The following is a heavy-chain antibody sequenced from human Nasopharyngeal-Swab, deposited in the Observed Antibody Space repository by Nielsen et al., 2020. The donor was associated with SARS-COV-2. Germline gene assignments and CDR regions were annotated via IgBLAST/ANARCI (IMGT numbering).Heavy chain of an antibody. Sequence: SETLPLTCTVSGGSISSSSYYWGWIRQPPGKGLEWIGSIYYSGSTNYNPSLKSRVTISVDTSKNQFSLKLSSVTAADTAVYYCARWGNSSSWYYFDYWGQGTLVTVSS. J-gene: IGHJ4*02. V-gene: IGHV4-39*07. CDR2: IYYSGST. CDR1: GGSISSSSYY. CDR3: ARWGNSSSWYYFDY. D-gene: IGHD6-13*01.